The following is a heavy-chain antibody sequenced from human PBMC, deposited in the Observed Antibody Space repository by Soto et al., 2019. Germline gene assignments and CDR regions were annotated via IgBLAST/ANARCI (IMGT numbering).Heavy chain of an antibody. Sequence: PGGSLRLSCVVSGFSVSATSIFWVRQATGKGLEWVSLMHRGGTTDNADSVKGRFTTSRDKSKNTLYLHMNGLRVEDTAVYYCARVNTTLVDHFDCWGQGTMVTVYS. J-gene: IGHJ4*02. D-gene: IGHD5-18*01. CDR2: MHRGGTT. CDR1: GFSVSATS. CDR3: ARVNTTLVDHFDC. V-gene: IGHV3-53*01.